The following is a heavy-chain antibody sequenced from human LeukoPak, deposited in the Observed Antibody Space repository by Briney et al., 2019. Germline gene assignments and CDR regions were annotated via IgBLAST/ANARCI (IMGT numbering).Heavy chain of an antibody. CDR2: INPSGSST. CDR1: GFTFTNYY. V-gene: IGHV1-46*01. CDR3: ARDGYCSSTSCYGLDY. D-gene: IGHD2-2*03. Sequence: ASVKVSCKASGFTFTNYYMHWVRQAPGQGLEWMGLINPSGSSTNYAQKFRGRVTMTRDTSTTTVYMELSSLRSEDTAVYYCARDGYCSSTSCYGLDYWGQGTLVTVSS. J-gene: IGHJ4*02.